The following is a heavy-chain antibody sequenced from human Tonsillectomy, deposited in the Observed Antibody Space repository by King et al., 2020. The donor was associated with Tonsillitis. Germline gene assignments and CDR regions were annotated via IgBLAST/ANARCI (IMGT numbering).Heavy chain of an antibody. J-gene: IGHJ4*02. CDR3: ARERLWSSGWGIDN. V-gene: IGHV3-33*05. Sequence: VQLVESGGGVVQPGRPLRLSCAASGFTFSSYGMHWVRQAPGKGLEWVALISNDGSRTYYTDSVQGRFTISRDNSNNTLYLQMTSLRTEDTAVYYCARERLWSSGWGIDNWGRGTLVTVPS. CDR2: ISNDGSRT. CDR1: GFTFSSYG. D-gene: IGHD6-19*01.